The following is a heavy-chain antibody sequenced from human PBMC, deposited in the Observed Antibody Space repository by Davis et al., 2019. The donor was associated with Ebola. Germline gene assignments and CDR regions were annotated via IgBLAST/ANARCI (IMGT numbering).Heavy chain of an antibody. D-gene: IGHD6-19*01. CDR1: GFTVSSKY. J-gene: IGHJ3*01. CDR2: IYSDGST. CDR3: AKDTSNVWFDV. Sequence: GGSLRLSCAASGFTVSSKYMTWVRQAPGKGLEWVSVIYSDGSTYYSDSVKGRFTISRDNSKNTLYLQMNSLRVEDTAIYYCAKDTSNVWFDVWGPGTMVTVSS. V-gene: IGHV3-53*01.